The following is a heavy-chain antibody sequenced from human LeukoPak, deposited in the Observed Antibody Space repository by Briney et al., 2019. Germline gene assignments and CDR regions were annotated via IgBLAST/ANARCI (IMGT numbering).Heavy chain of an antibody. V-gene: IGHV3-11*03. CDR2: FSSSSTYK. CDR3: ARSRGAAADFFDY. Sequence: GGSLRLSCAASGFTLCDYYMNCIREAPGEGLGGVSYFSSSSTYKNYADAVKGRFTISRDNAKNSVYLQMNSLRAEDTAVYHCARSRGAAADFFDYWGQGTLVTVSS. D-gene: IGHD6-13*01. J-gene: IGHJ4*02. CDR1: GFTLCDYY.